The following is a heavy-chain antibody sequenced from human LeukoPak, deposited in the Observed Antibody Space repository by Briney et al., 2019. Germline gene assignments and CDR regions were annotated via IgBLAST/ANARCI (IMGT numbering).Heavy chain of an antibody. J-gene: IGHJ6*02. D-gene: IGHD2/OR15-2a*01. CDR2: IWYDGGGK. CDR3: AGGGCPCDSCFAYNYYAIDV. V-gene: IGHV3-33*01. CDR1: RFSFNNYC. Sequence: GGSLRVSRAPCRFSFNNYCMNWVRPAPGKGPAWVAIIWYDGGGKHYDEHVKGRFTISRDKSKNTMFLQVNSLTADDTDVYYCAGGGCPCDSCFAYNYYAIDVWGRESTLSVPS.